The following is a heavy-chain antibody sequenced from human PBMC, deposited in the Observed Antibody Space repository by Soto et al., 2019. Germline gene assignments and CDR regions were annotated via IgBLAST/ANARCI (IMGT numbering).Heavy chain of an antibody. V-gene: IGHV3-66*01. CDR2: IYSGGST. Sequence: GGSLRLSCAASGFTVSSNYMSWVRQAPGKGLEWVSVIYSGGSTYYADSVKGRFTISRDNSKNTLYLQMNSLRAEDTAVYYCARGVSVLQYFDYYYYYMDVWGKGTTVTVSS. J-gene: IGHJ6*03. D-gene: IGHD4-4*01. CDR3: ARGVSVLQYFDYYYYYMDV. CDR1: GFTVSSNY.